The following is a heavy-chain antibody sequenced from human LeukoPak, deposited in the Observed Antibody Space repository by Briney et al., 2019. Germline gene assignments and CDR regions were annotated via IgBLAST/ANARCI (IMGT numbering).Heavy chain of an antibody. Sequence: GGSLRLSCAASGFTFSSYAMSWVRQAPGKGLEWVSAISGSGGSTYYADSVKGRFTISRDNSKNTLYLQMNSLRAEDTAVYYCAKARVLSSSWLFYYFDYWGQGTLVTVSS. CDR2: ISGSGGST. J-gene: IGHJ4*02. V-gene: IGHV3-23*01. CDR1: GFTFSSYA. D-gene: IGHD6-13*01. CDR3: AKARVLSSSWLFYYFDY.